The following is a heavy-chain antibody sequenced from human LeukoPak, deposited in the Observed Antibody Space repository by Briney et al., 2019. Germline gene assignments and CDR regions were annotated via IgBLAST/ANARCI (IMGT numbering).Heavy chain of an antibody. D-gene: IGHD1-26*01. J-gene: IGHJ4*02. CDR3: AREEQTGSLDY. CDR1: GFTFTSND. CDR2: MNPNNGNT. V-gene: IGHV1-8*01. Sequence: ASVKVSCKASGFTFTSNDINWVRQASGQWLEWMGWMNPNNGNTGYAQKFQGRVTMTRDTSTSTVYMELSSLRSEDTAVYYCAREEQTGSLDYWGQGTLVTVSS.